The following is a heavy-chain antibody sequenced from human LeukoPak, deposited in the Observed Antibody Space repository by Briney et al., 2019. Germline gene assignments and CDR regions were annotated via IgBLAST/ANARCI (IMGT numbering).Heavy chain of an antibody. Sequence: SETLSLTCIVSGDSITSYYWSWIRQPPGKEPEWIGYIYYSGSTNYNPSLKSRVTMSIDTSKNQFSLKLSSVTAADTAVYYCARQLGYCSSISCYNWFDPWGQGTLVTVSS. J-gene: IGHJ5*02. CDR1: GDSITSYY. CDR2: IYYSGST. V-gene: IGHV4-59*08. D-gene: IGHD2-2*01. CDR3: ARQLGYCSSISCYNWFDP.